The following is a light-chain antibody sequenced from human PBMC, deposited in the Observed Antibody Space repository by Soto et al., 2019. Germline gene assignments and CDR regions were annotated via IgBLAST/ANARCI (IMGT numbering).Light chain of an antibody. CDR1: QSIRNF. V-gene: IGKV3-11*01. Sequence: ETVLTQSPATLSLSPGERATLSCRASQSIRNFLAWYQQKPGQAPRLLIYDTSNRATGIPARFSGSGSVTDFTLTISSLEPEDCAVYYCQQRSSWLTFGGGTKVEIK. CDR2: DTS. J-gene: IGKJ4*01. CDR3: QQRSSWLT.